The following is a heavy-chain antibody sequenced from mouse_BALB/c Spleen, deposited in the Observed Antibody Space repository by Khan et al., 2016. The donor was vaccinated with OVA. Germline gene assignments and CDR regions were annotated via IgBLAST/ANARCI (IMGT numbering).Heavy chain of an antibody. CDR2: INSSGST. V-gene: IGHV3-2*02. Sequence: EVQLQESGPGLVKPSQSLSLTCTVTGYSVTSDYVWNWIRQFPGNKLEWMGYINSSGSTNYTPSLKSRTSITRDTSKNRSFLQLSSVTTEDTATYFCARGRAYWGQGTLVTVSA. J-gene: IGHJ3*01. CDR3: ARGRAY. CDR1: GYSVTSDYV.